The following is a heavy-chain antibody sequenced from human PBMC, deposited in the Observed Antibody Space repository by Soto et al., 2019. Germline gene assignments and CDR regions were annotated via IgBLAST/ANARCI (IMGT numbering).Heavy chain of an antibody. Sequence: GGSLRLSCAASGFTFSSYSMNWVRQAPGKGLEWVSYISSSSSTIYYADSVKGRFTISRDNAKNSLYLQMNSLRAEDTAVYYCARVEDTIFGVVTPPTDYWGQGTLVTVSS. V-gene: IGHV3-48*01. CDR1: GFTFSSYS. CDR3: ARVEDTIFGVVTPPTDY. CDR2: ISSSSSTI. D-gene: IGHD3-3*01. J-gene: IGHJ4*02.